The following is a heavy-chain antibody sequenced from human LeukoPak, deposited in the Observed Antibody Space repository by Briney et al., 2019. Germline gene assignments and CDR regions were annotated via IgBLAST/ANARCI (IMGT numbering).Heavy chain of an antibody. CDR2: INPGGGST. V-gene: IGHV1-46*01. CDR1: GYTFTSYY. Sequence: ASVKVSCKASGYTFTSYYMHWVRQAPGQGLEWMGIINPGGGSTSYAQKLQGRVTMTRDTSTSTVYMELSSLRSEDTAVYYCARSPVYYYYGMDVWGQGTTVTVSS. CDR3: ARSPVYYYYGMDV. J-gene: IGHJ6*02.